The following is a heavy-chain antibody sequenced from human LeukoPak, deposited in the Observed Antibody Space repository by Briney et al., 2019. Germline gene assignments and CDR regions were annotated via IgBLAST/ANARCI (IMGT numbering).Heavy chain of an antibody. D-gene: IGHD6-19*01. V-gene: IGHV3-30*18. CDR3: AKLTSDQWLLNY. J-gene: IGHJ4*02. CDR1: GFTFSSYG. CDR2: ISYDGSNK. Sequence: GGSLRLSCAASGFTFSSYGMHWVRQAPGKGLEWVAVISYDGSNKYYADSVKGRFTISRDNSKNTLYLQMNSLRAEDTAVYYCAKLTSDQWLLNYWGQGTLVTVSS.